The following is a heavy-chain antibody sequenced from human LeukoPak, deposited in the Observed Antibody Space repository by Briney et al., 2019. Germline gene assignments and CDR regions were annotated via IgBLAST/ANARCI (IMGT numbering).Heavy chain of an antibody. J-gene: IGHJ4*02. CDR1: GYTFTSYG. D-gene: IGHD3-9*01. CDR2: ISAYNGNT. V-gene: IGHV1-18*01. Sequence: ASVKVSCKASGYTFTSYGISWVRQAPGQGLEWMGWISAYNGNTNYAQKLQGRVTMTTDTSTSTAYMELRSLRSDDTAVYYCARDRGRYFDWFGFDYWGQGTLVTVPS. CDR3: ARDRGRYFDWFGFDY.